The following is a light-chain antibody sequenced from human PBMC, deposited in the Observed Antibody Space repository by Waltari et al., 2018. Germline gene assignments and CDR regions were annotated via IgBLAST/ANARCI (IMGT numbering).Light chain of an antibody. CDR1: SSNIGDNV. CDR2: RNE. J-gene: IGLJ3*02. Sequence: QSVLTQSPSASGTPGQRVTISCSGSSSNIGDNVVNWYQQLPGKAPKLLVSRNEQRPSGVPDRFAASKSGTSASLAISGLQSEDEADYYCATWDDRMNGHWVFGGGTKVTVL. V-gene: IGLV1-44*01. CDR3: ATWDDRMNGHWV.